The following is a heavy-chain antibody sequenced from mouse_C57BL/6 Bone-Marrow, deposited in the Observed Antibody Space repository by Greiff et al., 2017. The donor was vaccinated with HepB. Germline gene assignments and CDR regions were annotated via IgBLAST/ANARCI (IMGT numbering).Heavy chain of an antibody. Sequence: EVKLVESGPELVKPGASVKISCKASGYSFTGYYMNWVKQSPEKSLEWIGEINPSTGGTTYNQKFKAKATLTVDKSSSTAYMQLKSLTSEDSAVYYCARSLWYFDVWGTGTTVTVSS. CDR2: INPSTGGT. CDR1: GYSFTGYY. D-gene: IGHD6-2*01. V-gene: IGHV1-42*01. CDR3: ARSLWYFDV. J-gene: IGHJ1*03.